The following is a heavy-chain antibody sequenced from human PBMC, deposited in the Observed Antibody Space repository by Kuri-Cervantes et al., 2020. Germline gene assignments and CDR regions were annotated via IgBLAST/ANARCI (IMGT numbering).Heavy chain of an antibody. CDR1: GFTFSSYA. CDR2: ISWNSGSI. J-gene: IGHJ4*02. CDR3: AKDIGDYGDGKVDY. Sequence: GGSLRLSCAASGFTFSSYAMSWVRQAPGKGLEWVSGISWNSGSIGYADSVKGRFTISRDNAKNSLYLQMNSLRAEDTALYYCAKDIGDYGDGKVDYWGQGTLVTVSS. V-gene: IGHV3-9*01. D-gene: IGHD4-17*01.